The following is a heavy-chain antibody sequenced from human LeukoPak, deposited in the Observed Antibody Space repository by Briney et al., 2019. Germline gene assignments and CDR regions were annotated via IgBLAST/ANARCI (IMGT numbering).Heavy chain of an antibody. CDR2: ISGSGGST. Sequence: GGSLRLSCAPFGLTVSSNYMSWVRQAPGKGLEWVSAISGSGGSTYYADSVKGRFTISRDNSKNTLYLQMNTLRAEDTAVYYCARKSGIAVAGGYMDVWGKGTTVTVSS. CDR3: ARKSGIAVAGGYMDV. J-gene: IGHJ6*03. V-gene: IGHV3-23*01. D-gene: IGHD6-19*01. CDR1: GLTVSSNY.